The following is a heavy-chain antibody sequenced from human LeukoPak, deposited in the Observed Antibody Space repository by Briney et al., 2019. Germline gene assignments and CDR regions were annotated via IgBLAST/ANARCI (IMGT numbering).Heavy chain of an antibody. CDR1: GYTFTSYG. D-gene: IGHD4-17*01. CDR3: ARVDYGDYRVDY. Sequence: GGSLRLSCAASGYTFTSYGISWVRQAPGQGLEWMGIINPSGGSTSYAQKFQGRVTMTRDMSTSTVYMELSSLRSEDTAVYYCARVDYGDYRVDYWGQGTLVTVSS. V-gene: IGHV1-46*01. CDR2: INPSGGST. J-gene: IGHJ4*02.